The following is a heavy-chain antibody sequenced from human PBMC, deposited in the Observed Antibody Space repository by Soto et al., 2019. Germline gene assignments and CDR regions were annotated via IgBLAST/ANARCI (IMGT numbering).Heavy chain of an antibody. CDR2: IYWNDVT. Sequence: QITLKESGPALVIPTQPLTLTCTFSGFSLSTGGVGVGWIRQPPGKALEWLALIYWNDVTRYSPSLKSRLTITKDTSKTQVVLTMTNMDPVDTATYYCAHQSMTPVTSYFDFWGQGTLVTVSS. J-gene: IGHJ4*02. CDR1: GFSLSTGGVG. CDR3: AHQSMTPVTSYFDF. V-gene: IGHV2-5*01. D-gene: IGHD4-17*01.